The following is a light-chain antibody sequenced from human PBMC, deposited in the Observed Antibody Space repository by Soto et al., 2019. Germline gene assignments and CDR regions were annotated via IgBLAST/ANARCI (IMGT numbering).Light chain of an antibody. Sequence: SYELTQPPSVSVSPGQTARITCSGDALPKQYAYWYQQKPGQAPVLVIYKGSERPSGIPERFSGSSSGTTVTLTISGVQAEDEADYYCQSADSSGTYKVFGTGTKLTVL. CDR3: QSADSSGTYKV. V-gene: IGLV3-25*03. CDR1: ALPKQY. J-gene: IGLJ1*01. CDR2: KGS.